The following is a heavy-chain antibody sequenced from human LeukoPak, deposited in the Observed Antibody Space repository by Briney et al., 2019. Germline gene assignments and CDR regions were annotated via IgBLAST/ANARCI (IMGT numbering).Heavy chain of an antibody. Sequence: GGSLRLSCATSGFTFKHYAMSWVRQSPGKGLEWVSGISGGGDIYSADSVEGRFSISRDNSKNNLYLQMNSLRPEDTAVYYCAKDLYSSSWYGLDYWGQGTLVTVSS. J-gene: IGHJ4*02. CDR3: AKDLYSSSWYGLDY. CDR2: ISGGGDI. V-gene: IGHV3-23*01. CDR1: GFTFKHYA. D-gene: IGHD6-13*01.